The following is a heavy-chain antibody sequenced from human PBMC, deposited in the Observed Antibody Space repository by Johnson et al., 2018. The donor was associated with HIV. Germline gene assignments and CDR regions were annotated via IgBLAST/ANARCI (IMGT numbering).Heavy chain of an antibody. CDR3: AKCPSVSTCDAFDI. CDR2: IRYDGSNK. CDR1: GFTFTTYG. D-gene: IGHD6-13*01. J-gene: IGHJ3*02. V-gene: IGHV3-30*02. Sequence: QVQLVESGGGVVQPGGSLRLSCAASGFTFTTYGMHWVRQAPGKGLEWVAFIRYDGSNKYYVASVKGRFTISRDNFKNTLYLQMNSLRAEDTAVYYCAKCPSVSTCDAFDIWGRGTMVTVSS.